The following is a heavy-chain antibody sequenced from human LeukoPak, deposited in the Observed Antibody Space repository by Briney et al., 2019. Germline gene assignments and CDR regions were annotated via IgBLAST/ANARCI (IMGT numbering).Heavy chain of an antibody. D-gene: IGHD4-17*01. Sequence: ASVKVSCKASGYTFTGYYMHWVRQAPGQGLEWMGWINPNSGGANYAQKFQGRVTMTRDTSISTAYMELSRLRSDDTAVYYCARIGGLYGDYTGRDYWGQGTLVTVSS. V-gene: IGHV1-2*02. J-gene: IGHJ4*02. CDR3: ARIGGLYGDYTGRDY. CDR1: GYTFTGYY. CDR2: INPNSGGA.